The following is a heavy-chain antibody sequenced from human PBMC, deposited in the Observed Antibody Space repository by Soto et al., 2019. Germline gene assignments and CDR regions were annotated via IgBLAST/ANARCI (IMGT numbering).Heavy chain of an antibody. J-gene: IGHJ4*02. D-gene: IGHD3-3*01. Sequence: SETLSLTCAVYGGSFSGYYWSWIRQPPGKGLEWMGEIIYSGSSYYTPSLKSRVTMSADTSKNQFYLRLSSVTAADTAVYYCARAPETPTIFGVVRPYFFNHWGQGTLVTVSS. CDR2: IIYSGSS. CDR1: GGSFSGYY. V-gene: IGHV4-34*10. CDR3: ARAPETPTIFGVVRPYFFNH.